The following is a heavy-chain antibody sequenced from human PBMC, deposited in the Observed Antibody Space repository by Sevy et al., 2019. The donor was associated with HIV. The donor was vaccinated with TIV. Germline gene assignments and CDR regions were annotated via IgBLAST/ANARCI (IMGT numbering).Heavy chain of an antibody. CDR2: ISGSGGNT. Sequence: GGSLRLSCAASGFTFSTYAMSWVRQAPGKGLEWVSAISGSGGNTYYADSVKGRFTISRDNSKNTVDLQMNSPRAEDTAVYYCANSKGDDFWSGYNNWFDPWGQGTLVTVSS. CDR1: GFTFSTYA. V-gene: IGHV3-23*01. J-gene: IGHJ5*02. CDR3: ANSKGDDFWSGYNNWFDP. D-gene: IGHD3-3*01.